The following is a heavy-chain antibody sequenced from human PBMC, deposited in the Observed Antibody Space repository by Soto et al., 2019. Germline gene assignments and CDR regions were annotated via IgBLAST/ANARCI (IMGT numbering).Heavy chain of an antibody. CDR2: IYYNGNT. Sequence: QVQLQESGPGLVKPSETLSLTCTVSGGSISNHYWSWIRQPPGKGLEWIGYIYYNGNTNYNPSLKNRVTMSVDTSKNQFSLKLSSVTAADTAVYYCARSNWYSEYWGQGTLVTVSS. CDR1: GGSISNHY. V-gene: IGHV4-59*11. D-gene: IGHD7-27*01. CDR3: ARSNWYSEY. J-gene: IGHJ4*02.